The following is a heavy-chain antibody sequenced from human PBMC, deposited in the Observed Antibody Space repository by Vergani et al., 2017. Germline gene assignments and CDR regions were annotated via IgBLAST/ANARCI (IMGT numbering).Heavy chain of an antibody. D-gene: IGHD4-11*01. CDR1: GFTFSSYG. Sequence: VQLVESGGGVVQPGRSLRLSCAASGFTFSSYGMHWVRQAPGKGLEWVSSISSSSSYICYADSVKGRFTISRDNAKNSLYLQMNSLRAEDTAVYYCASYGNYGSWVDPWGQGTLVTVSS. V-gene: IGHV3-21*01. J-gene: IGHJ5*02. CDR2: ISSSSSYI. CDR3: ASYGNYGSWVDP.